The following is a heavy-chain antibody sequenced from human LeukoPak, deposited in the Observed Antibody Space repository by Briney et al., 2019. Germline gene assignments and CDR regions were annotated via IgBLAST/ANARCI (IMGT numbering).Heavy chain of an antibody. D-gene: IGHD6-13*01. CDR1: RLSLHQYG. CDR3: AKDSETTASGTFNY. Sequence: GGSLTLSCLHCRLSLHQYGLLYVGPAPAKGLDWVAVISDVGRNKNYADCVKRLFTISRDNSNNTLYLQMNSLRADDTGVYYGAKDSETTASGTFNYWGQGTLVTVSS. J-gene: IGHJ4*02. CDR2: ISDVGRNK. V-gene: IGHV3-30*18.